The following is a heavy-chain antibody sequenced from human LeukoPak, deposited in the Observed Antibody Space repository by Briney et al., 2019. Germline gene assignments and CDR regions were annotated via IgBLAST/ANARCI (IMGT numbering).Heavy chain of an antibody. V-gene: IGHV3-30*18. J-gene: IGHJ5*02. CDR2: ISNDGSNX. D-gene: IGHD2-15*01. CDR3: XKAGGRAQTPFDP. Sequence: PGGSLRLSCAASGFTFSSYGMRWVRQAPGKGLEWVAVISNDGSNXYXXDSXXGRFTISRDNSKNTLYLQMNNLRVEDTAVYYCXKAGGRAQTPFDPWGQGTLVTVSS. CDR1: GFTFSSYG.